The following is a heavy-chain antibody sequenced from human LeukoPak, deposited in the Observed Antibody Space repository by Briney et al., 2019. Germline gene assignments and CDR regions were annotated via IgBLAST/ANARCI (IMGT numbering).Heavy chain of an antibody. V-gene: IGHV3-53*01. Sequence: GGSLGLSCAASGFTVSTNYMSWVRQAPGKGLQWVSVLYSGGRTTYADSVKGRFTISRDNSKNVLYLQMNSLRVEDTAVYYCAREQDVSHYGMDVWGQGTTVTVSS. J-gene: IGHJ6*02. CDR2: LYSGGRT. CDR3: AREQDVSHYGMDV. CDR1: GFTVSTNY. D-gene: IGHD2-15*01.